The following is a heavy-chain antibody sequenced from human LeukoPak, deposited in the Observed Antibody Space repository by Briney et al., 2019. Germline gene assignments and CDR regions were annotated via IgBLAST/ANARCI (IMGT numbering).Heavy chain of an antibody. Sequence: HPGGSLRLSCAASGFTFSSYAMSWVRQAPGKGLEWVSAISGSGGSTYYADSVKGRFTISRDNSKNTLYLQMNSLRAEDTAVYYCAKDYTAMVMTFDYWGQGTLVTVSS. D-gene: IGHD5-18*01. CDR3: AKDYTAMVMTFDY. V-gene: IGHV3-23*01. CDR2: ISGSGGST. CDR1: GFTFSSYA. J-gene: IGHJ4*02.